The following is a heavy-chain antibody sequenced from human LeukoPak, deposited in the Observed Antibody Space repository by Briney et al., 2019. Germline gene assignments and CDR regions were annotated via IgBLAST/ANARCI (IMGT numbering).Heavy chain of an antibody. CDR2: IHYSGST. CDR3: ARVTMVGGFDR. Sequence: SETLSLTCTVSGYSISSAYYWGWIRQPPGKGLEWIGTIHYSGSTYYNPSLKSRVTISVDTSKNQFSLKLTSVTAADTAVYYCARVTMVGGFDRWGRGTLVTVSS. V-gene: IGHV4-38-2*02. CDR1: GYSISSAYY. D-gene: IGHD4/OR15-4a*01. J-gene: IGHJ5*02.